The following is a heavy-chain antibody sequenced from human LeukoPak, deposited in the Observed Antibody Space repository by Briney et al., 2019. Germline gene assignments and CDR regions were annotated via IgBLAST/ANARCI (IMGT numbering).Heavy chain of an antibody. J-gene: IGHJ6*03. CDR2: INTDGSST. V-gene: IGHV3-74*01. Sequence: GGSLRLSCAASGFTFSSYWMHWVRQAPGKGLVWVSRINTDGSSTSYADSVKGRFTISRDNAKNTLYLQMNSLRAEDTAVYYCARTRFLEWLLQDYYYYMDVWGKGTTVTVSS. CDR3: ARTRFLEWLLQDYYYYMDV. D-gene: IGHD3-3*01. CDR1: GFTFSSYW.